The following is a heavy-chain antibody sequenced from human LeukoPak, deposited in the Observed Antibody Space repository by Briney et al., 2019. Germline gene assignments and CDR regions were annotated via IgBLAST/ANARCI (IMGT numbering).Heavy chain of an antibody. D-gene: IGHD5-18*01. CDR3: ARVGLGYSYGYFDY. V-gene: IGHV4-59*01. CDR2: IHNIGST. CDR1: GGSISSYY. J-gene: IGHJ4*02. Sequence: SETLSLTCTVSGGSISSYYWSWIRQSPGKGLEWIGYIHNIGSTNHNPSLKSRVTISVDTPKTQFSLRLSSVTAADTAVYYCARVGLGYSYGYFDYWGQGTLVTVSS.